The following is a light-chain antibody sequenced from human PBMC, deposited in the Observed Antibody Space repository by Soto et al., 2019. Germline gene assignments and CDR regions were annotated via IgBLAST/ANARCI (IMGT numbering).Light chain of an antibody. J-gene: IGLJ1*01. CDR1: SSDVGGYNY. Sequence: QSALTQPPSASGSPGQSVAISCTGTSSDVGGYNYVSWYQQHPGKAPKLMIYEVNKRPSGVPDRFSGSKSGTSATLGITGLQTGDEADYYCGTWDINSYVFGTGTKLTVL. CDR2: EVN. CDR3: GTWDINSYV. V-gene: IGLV2-8*01.